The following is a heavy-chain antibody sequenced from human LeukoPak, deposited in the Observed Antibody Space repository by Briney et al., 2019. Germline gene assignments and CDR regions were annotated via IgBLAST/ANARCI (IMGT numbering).Heavy chain of an antibody. V-gene: IGHV4-39*07. D-gene: IGHD2-2*01. J-gene: IGHJ6*02. CDR3: ARDAVVPAAMNYYYGMDV. CDR2: IYYSGST. Sequence: SETLSLTCTVSGGSISSSSYYWGWIRQPPGKGLEWIGSIYYSGSTYYNPSLKCRVTISVDTSKNQFSLKLSSVTAADTAVYYCARDAVVPAAMNYYYGMDVWGQGTTVTVSS. CDR1: GGSISSSSYY.